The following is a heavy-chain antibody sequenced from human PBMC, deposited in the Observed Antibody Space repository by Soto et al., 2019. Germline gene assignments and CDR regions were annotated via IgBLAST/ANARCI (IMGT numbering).Heavy chain of an antibody. CDR3: ARDFTAGATYSGPSYYAMDV. CDR2: IRYGGSNQ. J-gene: IGHJ6*02. V-gene: IGHV3-33*01. Sequence: GGSLRLSCAASGFTFSTYGMHWVRQAPCKGLERVAGIRYGGSNQYYADSVKGQFTISRDNSKNTLYRQMDSLRADDTAVYYCARDFTAGATYSGPSYYAMDVWGQGTTVTVSS. CDR1: GFTFSTYG. D-gene: IGHD1-26*01.